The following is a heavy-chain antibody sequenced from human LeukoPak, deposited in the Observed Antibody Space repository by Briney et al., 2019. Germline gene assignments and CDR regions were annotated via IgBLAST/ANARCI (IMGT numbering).Heavy chain of an antibody. D-gene: IGHD6-19*01. J-gene: IGHJ4*02. CDR2: ISAYNGNT. CDR1: GYTFTSYG. V-gene: IGHV1-18*01. CDR3: ARDYKAYSSGWHTFDY. Sequence: ASVKVSCTASGYTFTSYGISWVRQAPGQGLEWMGWISAYNGNTNYAQKLQGRVTMTTDTSTSTAYMELRSLRSDDTAVYYCARDYKAYSSGWHTFDYWGQGTLVTAS.